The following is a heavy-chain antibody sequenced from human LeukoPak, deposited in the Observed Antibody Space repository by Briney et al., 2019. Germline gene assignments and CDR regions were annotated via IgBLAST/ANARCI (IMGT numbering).Heavy chain of an antibody. J-gene: IGHJ3*02. CDR3: AREKGTLIRAMAFEM. V-gene: IGHV3-7*01. Sequence: GGSLRLSSAASGVRFSSHWMSWVRHSPGKGLEWVADINQDGGTKYYRDFAKGRFTTTRNNAQNSLYLQINSLRAEDTAVYYCAREKGTLIRAMAFEMWGQGTMVTVSS. CDR1: GVRFSSHW. CDR2: INQDGGTK. D-gene: IGHD3-10*01.